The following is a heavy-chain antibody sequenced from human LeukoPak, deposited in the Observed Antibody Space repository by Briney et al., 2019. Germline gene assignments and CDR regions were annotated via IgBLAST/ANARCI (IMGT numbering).Heavy chain of an antibody. CDR3: ARDFFECSSSLAYYYYMDV. Sequence: ASVKVSCKASGYTFTNYGISWVRQAPGQGLEWMGWISAYNGHTKYAQKVQGRVTMTRDTSTSTAYMELRSLRSDDTAVYYCARDFFECSSSLAYYYYMDVWGKGTTVTVSS. J-gene: IGHJ6*03. D-gene: IGHD6-6*01. V-gene: IGHV1-18*01. CDR2: ISAYNGHT. CDR1: GYTFTNYG.